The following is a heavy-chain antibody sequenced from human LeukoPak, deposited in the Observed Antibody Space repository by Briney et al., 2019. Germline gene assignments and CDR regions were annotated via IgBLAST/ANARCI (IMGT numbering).Heavy chain of an antibody. CDR2: XXXXXGST. Sequence: PGGSLRLSCAASGFTXSXYXXXXXXXXPXXXXXXXXXXXXXXGSTYYADSVKGQFTISRDNSKNTLYLQMNSLRAEDTAVYYCARGLGSYDSSELTWPMISFWGQGTVVTVSS. CDR3: ARGLGSYDSSELTWPMISF. CDR1: GFTXSXYX. V-gene: IGHV3-23*01. D-gene: IGHD3-22*01. J-gene: IGHJ4*02.